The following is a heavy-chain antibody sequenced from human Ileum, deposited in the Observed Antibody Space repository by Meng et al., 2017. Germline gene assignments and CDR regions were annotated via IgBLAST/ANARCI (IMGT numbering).Heavy chain of an antibody. V-gene: IGHV3-33*01. CDR2: IWSNGINK. CDR3: ATSIMAAGTIDY. Sequence: GESLKISCAASGFSFSTYAMHWVRQAPGKGLEWVAVIWSNGINKYYVDSVKGRFTISRDNSKNTVYVQMSSLRAENTAVYYCATSIMAAGTIDYWGQGTLVTVSS. D-gene: IGHD6-13*01. CDR1: GFSFSTYA. J-gene: IGHJ4*02.